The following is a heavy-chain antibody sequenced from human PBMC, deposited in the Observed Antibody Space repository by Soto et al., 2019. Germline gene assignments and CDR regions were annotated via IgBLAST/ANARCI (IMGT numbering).Heavy chain of an antibody. CDR2: IYYSGST. V-gene: IGHV4-59*08. J-gene: IGHJ6*03. CDR3: AGTYYDFWSGYSVLPHYMDV. Sequence: QVQLQESGPGLVKPSETLSLTCTVSGGSISSYYWSWIRQPPGKGLEWIGYIYYSGSTNYNPSLKSRVTISVDTSKNQFSLKLSSVTAADTAVYYCAGTYYDFWSGYSVLPHYMDVWGKGTTVTVSS. D-gene: IGHD3-3*01. CDR1: GGSISSYY.